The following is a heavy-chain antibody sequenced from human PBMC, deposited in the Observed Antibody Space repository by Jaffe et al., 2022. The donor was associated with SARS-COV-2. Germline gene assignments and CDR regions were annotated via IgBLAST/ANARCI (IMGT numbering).Heavy chain of an antibody. CDR3: AREGIGGSGSYYSYGMDV. CDR2: INPSGGST. D-gene: IGHD3-10*01. Sequence: QVQLVQSGAEVKKPGASVKVSCKASGYTFTSYYMHWVRQAPGQGLEWMGIINPSGGSTSYAQKFQGRVTMTRDTSTSTVYMELSSLRSEDTAVYYCAREGIGGSGSYYSYGMDVWGQGTTVTVSS. J-gene: IGHJ6*02. V-gene: IGHV1-46*01. CDR1: GYTFTSYY.